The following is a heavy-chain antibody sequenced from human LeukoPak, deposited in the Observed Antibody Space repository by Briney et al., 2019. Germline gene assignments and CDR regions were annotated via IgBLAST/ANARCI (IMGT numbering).Heavy chain of an antibody. CDR1: GFTFSSYS. CDR2: ISSSSSTI. Sequence: GGSLRLSCAASGFTFSSYSVTWVRQAPGKGLEWVSYISSSSSTIYYADSVKGRFTISRDNAKNSLYLQMNSLRAEDTAVYYCARDSFYYDSSGYHDYWGQGTLVTVSS. V-gene: IGHV3-48*01. CDR3: ARDSFYYDSSGYHDY. J-gene: IGHJ4*02. D-gene: IGHD3-22*01.